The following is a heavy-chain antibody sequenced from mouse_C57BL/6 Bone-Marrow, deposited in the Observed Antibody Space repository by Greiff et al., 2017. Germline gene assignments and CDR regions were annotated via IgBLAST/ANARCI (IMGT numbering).Heavy chain of an antibody. CDR3: AIQKFYGSSWFAY. CDR1: GFTFSSYG. Sequence: EVQGVESGGDLVKPGGSLKLSCAASGFTFSSYGLSWVRQTPDKRLEWVATISSGGSYTYSPDSVKGRFTISRDNAKNTLYLQMSSLKSEDTAMYYCAIQKFYGSSWFAYWGQGTLVTVAA. CDR2: ISSGGSYT. V-gene: IGHV5-6*01. D-gene: IGHD1-1*01. J-gene: IGHJ3*01.